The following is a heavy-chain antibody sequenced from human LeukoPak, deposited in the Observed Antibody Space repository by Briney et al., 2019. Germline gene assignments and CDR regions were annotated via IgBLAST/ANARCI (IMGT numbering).Heavy chain of an antibody. V-gene: IGHV4-4*07. CDR2: IYSSGST. CDR1: GESINSFY. J-gene: IGHJ4*02. D-gene: IGHD6-13*01. CDR3: VRDVVAAAGSFDY. Sequence: SETLSLTCTVSGESINSFYWSWIRQPAGKGLEWIGRIYSSGSTNYSPSLKSRVTMSVDTSKNQFSLKLSSVTAADTAVYYCVRDVVAAAGSFDYWGQGTQVTVSS.